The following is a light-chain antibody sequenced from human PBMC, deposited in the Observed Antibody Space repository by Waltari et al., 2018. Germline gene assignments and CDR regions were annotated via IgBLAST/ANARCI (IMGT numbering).Light chain of an antibody. V-gene: IGKV3-20*01. CDR3: QHYLRLPVT. CDR1: QSISRT. Sequence: ELVLTQSPGTLSLSTGESATLSCRASQSISRTLVGYQKKPGQAPRLLIYAASTRATGIPDRFSGSGSGTDFSLTISRLEPEDFAVYYCQHYLRLPVTFGQGTKVEIK. CDR2: AAS. J-gene: IGKJ1*01.